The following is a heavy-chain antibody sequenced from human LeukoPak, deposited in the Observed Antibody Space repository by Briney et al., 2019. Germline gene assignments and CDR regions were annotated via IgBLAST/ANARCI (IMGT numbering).Heavy chain of an antibody. CDR2: ISYSGTT. Sequence: SETLSLTCTVSGGSISSRPYYWGWVRQPPGKGLEWIGTISYSGTTYYSPSLKSRVTISVDASKKQFSLKLTSVTAADTAVYYCARGVNSGYFDYCGQGTLVTVSS. CDR3: ARGVNSGYFDY. J-gene: IGHJ4*02. CDR1: GGSISSRPYY. V-gene: IGHV4-39*07. D-gene: IGHD1-26*01.